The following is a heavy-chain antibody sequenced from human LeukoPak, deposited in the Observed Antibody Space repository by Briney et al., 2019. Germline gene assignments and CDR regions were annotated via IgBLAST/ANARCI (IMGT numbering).Heavy chain of an antibody. V-gene: IGHV4-31*03. CDR1: GDSISKDYYC. J-gene: IGHJ4*02. CDR2: IYYSGST. D-gene: IGHD3-22*01. Sequence: TSETLSLTCTVSGDSISKDYYCWAWIRQHPGKGLEWIGYIYYSGSTYYNPSLKSRVTISVDTSKNQFSLKLSSVTAADTAVYYCARSPTYYYDSSGYLDYFDYWGQGTLVTVSS. CDR3: ARSPTYYYDSSGYLDYFDY.